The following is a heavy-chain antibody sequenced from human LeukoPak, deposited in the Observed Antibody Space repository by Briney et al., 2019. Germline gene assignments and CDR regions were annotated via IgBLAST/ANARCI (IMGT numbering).Heavy chain of an antibody. CDR1: AFTFISNG. Sequence: GGSRRLSVAASAFTFISNGLHWAGQAPNRGREWVSTISSDANNEHYPDSLKGRFTISRDNSKNTLHLQMNSLRAEDTALYYCAKDWHYGGPGDWGQGALVTVSS. J-gene: IGHJ4*02. CDR2: ISSDANNE. V-gene: IGHV3-30*18. D-gene: IGHD4-23*01. CDR3: AKDWHYGGPGD.